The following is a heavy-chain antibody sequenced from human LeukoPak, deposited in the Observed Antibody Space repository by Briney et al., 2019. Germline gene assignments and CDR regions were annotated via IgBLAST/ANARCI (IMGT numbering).Heavy chain of an antibody. CDR1: GGSISSYY. J-gene: IGHJ4*02. D-gene: IGHD3-10*01. CDR2: VNYSGRT. V-gene: IGHV4-59*01. Sequence: SETLSLTCTVSGGSISSYYWSWIRQPPGKGLERIGDVNYSGRTKNNPSLKSRAAMSVDMSKNQFSLKLNSVTAADTAVYYCARVVFGELSAFFDFWGQGMLVTVSS. CDR3: ARVVFGELSAFFDF.